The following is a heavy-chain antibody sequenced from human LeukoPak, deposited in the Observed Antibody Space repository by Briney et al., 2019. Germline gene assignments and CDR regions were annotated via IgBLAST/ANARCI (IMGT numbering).Heavy chain of an antibody. Sequence: SETLSLTCTVSGGSISSSSYYWGWIRQPPGKGLEWIGSIYYSGSTYYNPSLKSRVTISVDRSKNQFSLKLSSVTAADTAAYYCAREFIIVDSSWFDPWGQGTLVTVSS. V-gene: IGHV4-39*07. CDR2: IYYSGST. CDR1: GGSISSSSYY. D-gene: IGHD3-10*01. J-gene: IGHJ5*02. CDR3: AREFIIVDSSWFDP.